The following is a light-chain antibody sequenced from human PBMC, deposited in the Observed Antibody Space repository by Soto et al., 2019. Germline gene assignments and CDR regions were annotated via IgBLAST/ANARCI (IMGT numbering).Light chain of an antibody. CDR2: DVT. CDR1: SSDVGGYNF. CDR3: SSYAGSNIPVL. V-gene: IGLV2-8*01. J-gene: IGLJ2*01. Sequence: QSALNPPPSASGSPSQSVTIYCSGSSSDVGGYNFVSWYHLHPGKAPKLMIYDVTERPSGVPDRFSGSKSGNTASLTVSGLQGEDDADYYCSSYAGSNIPVLLGGGTKLTVL.